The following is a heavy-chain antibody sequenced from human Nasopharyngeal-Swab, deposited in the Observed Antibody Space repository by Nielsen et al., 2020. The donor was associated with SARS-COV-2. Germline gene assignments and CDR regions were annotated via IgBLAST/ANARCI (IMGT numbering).Heavy chain of an antibody. CDR2: INHSGST. CDR3: AKSPCKSRRCRIYDSKEDDRFDP. D-gene: IGHD3-22*01. Sequence: PGKGLEWIGEINHSGSTNYNPSLKSRVTISVDTSKNQFSLKLSSVTAADTAVYYCAKSPCKSRRCRIYDSKEDDRFDPWGQGTLVTVSS. V-gene: IGHV4-34*01. J-gene: IGHJ5*02.